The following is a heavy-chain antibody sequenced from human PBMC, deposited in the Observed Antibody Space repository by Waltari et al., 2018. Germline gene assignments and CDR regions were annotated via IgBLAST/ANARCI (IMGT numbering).Heavy chain of an antibody. D-gene: IGHD1-26*01. V-gene: IGHV1-69*12. CDR1: GGTFSSYA. J-gene: IGHJ4*02. CDR3: ARDRGELPHAYYFDY. CDR2: IIPIFGTA. Sequence: QVQLVQSGAEVKKPGSSVKVSCKASGGTFSSYAISWVRQAPGQGLEWMGGIIPIFGTANYEQKCQGRVTITADESTSTAYMELSSLRSEDTAVYYCARDRGELPHAYYFDYWGQGTLVTVSS.